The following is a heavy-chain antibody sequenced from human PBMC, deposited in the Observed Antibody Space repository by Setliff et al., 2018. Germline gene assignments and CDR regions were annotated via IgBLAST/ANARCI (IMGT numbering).Heavy chain of an antibody. CDR3: AHTSGGGNSACLDY. D-gene: IGHD4-4*01. Sequence: SGPTLVNPTQTLTLTCTFSGFSLTTSGVGVGWIRQPPGKAPEWLALVYWDDDKRYDPSLKSRLTITKDTSKNQVVLTMTNMDPVDTATYFCAHTSGGGNSACLDYWGQGVLVTVSS. V-gene: IGHV2-5*05. J-gene: IGHJ4*02. CDR1: GFSLTTSGVG. CDR2: VYWDDDK.